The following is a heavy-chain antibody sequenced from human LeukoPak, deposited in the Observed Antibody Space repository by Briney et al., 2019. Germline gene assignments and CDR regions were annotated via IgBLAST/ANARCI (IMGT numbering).Heavy chain of an antibody. J-gene: IGHJ6*03. D-gene: IGHD5-12*01. CDR3: ARDGGYDYVLHYYYMDV. Sequence: GGSLRLSCAASGFTFSSYSMNWVRQAPGKGLEWVSSISSSSSYIYYADSVKGRFTISRDNSKNTLYLQMNSLKPEDTAVYSCARDGGYDYVLHYYYMDVWGKGTTVTVSS. V-gene: IGHV3-21*01. CDR1: GFTFSSYS. CDR2: ISSSSSYI.